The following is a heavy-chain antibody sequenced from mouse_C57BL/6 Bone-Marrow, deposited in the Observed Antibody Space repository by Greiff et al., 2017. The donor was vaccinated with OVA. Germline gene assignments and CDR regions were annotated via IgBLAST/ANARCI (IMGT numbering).Heavy chain of an antibody. D-gene: IGHD2-5*01. Sequence: EVKLVESGGGLVKPGGSLKLSCAASGFTFRDYGMHWVRQAPEKGLEWVAYISSGSSTIYYADTVKGRFTISRDNAKNTLFLQMTSLRSEDTAMYYCARSAIVTPYYAMDYWGQGTSVTVSS. CDR1: GFTFRDYG. CDR2: ISSGSSTI. CDR3: ARSAIVTPYYAMDY. V-gene: IGHV5-17*01. J-gene: IGHJ4*01.